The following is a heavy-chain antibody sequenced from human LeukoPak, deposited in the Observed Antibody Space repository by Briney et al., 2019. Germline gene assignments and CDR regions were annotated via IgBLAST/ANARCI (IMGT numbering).Heavy chain of an antibody. CDR3: ARGGLVRGQWLVLGYFDY. V-gene: IGHV4-4*07. J-gene: IGHJ4*02. CDR1: GGSISSYY. CDR2: IHTSGST. D-gene: IGHD6-19*01. Sequence: SETLSLTCTVSGGSISSYYWSWIRQPAGKGLEWIGRIHTSGSTDYNPPLKSRVTMSLDTSKNQFPLKLSSVTAADTAVYYCARGGLVRGQWLVLGYFDYWGQGTLVTVSS.